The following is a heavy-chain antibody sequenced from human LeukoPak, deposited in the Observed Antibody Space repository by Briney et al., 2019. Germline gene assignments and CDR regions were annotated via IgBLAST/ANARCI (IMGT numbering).Heavy chain of an antibody. CDR1: GGSISRGYYS. D-gene: IGHD5-18*01. J-gene: IGHJ3*02. CDR3: ARESVVDTAMGYAFDI. V-gene: IGHV4-30-4*07. Sequence: SETLSLTCAVSGGSISRGYYSWSWIRQPPGKGLEWIGYIYYSGSTFYNPSLKSRVTISVDTSKNQFSLKLSSVTAADTAVYYCARESVVDTAMGYAFDIWGQGTMVTVSS. CDR2: IYYSGST.